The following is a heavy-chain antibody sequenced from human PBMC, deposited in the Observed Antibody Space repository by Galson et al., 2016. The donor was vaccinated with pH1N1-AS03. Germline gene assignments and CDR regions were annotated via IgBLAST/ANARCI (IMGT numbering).Heavy chain of an antibody. Sequence: SLRLSCAASGFTFGDYAMHWVRQVPGKGLDWVSHINWNSGHIDYADSVKGRFTLSRDNARSFLYLQRKSLRTEDTGLYFCAKGQHGYGGSGSIDMWGQGTMVIVSS. CDR3: AKGQHGYGGSGSIDM. D-gene: IGHD3-10*01. CDR1: GFTFGDYA. V-gene: IGHV3-9*01. J-gene: IGHJ3*02. CDR2: INWNSGHI.